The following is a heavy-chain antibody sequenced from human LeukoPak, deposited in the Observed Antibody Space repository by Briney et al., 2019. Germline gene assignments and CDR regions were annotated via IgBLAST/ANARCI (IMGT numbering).Heavy chain of an antibody. CDR3: ARDGRAGSLFAY. D-gene: IGHD6-19*01. J-gene: IGHJ4*02. Sequence: SETLSLTCTVSSVSISGYCWSWIRQPPGKGLEWVGYISYSGSTNYNPSLKSRVTISVDTSKNQFSLKLSSVTAADTAIYYCARDGRAGSLFAYWGQGTLVTVSS. CDR1: SVSISGYC. CDR2: ISYSGST. V-gene: IGHV4-59*01.